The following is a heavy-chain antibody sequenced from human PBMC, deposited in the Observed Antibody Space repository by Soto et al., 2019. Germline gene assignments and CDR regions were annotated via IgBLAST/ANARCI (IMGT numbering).Heavy chain of an antibody. J-gene: IGHJ6*02. CDR1: GYTFTSYY. D-gene: IGHD3-10*01. Sequence: ASVKVSCKASGYTFTSYYMHWVRQAPGQGLEWMGIINPSGGSTSYAQKFQGRVTMTRDTSTSTVYMELSSLRSEDTAVYYCAREGYYGSGSHIYYYYCYGMDVWGQGTTVTVSS. V-gene: IGHV1-46*01. CDR3: AREGYYGSGSHIYYYYCYGMDV. CDR2: INPSGGST.